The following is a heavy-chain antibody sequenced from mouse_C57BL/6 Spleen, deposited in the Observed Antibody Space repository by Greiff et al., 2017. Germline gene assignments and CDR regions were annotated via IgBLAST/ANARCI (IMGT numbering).Heavy chain of an antibody. CDR2: IDPSDSYT. CDR3: ARKAHYDGSSSYYAMDY. D-gene: IGHD1-1*01. CDR1: GYTFTSYW. V-gene: IGHV1-59*01. J-gene: IGHJ4*01. Sequence: QVQLQQPGAELVRPGTSVKLSCKASGYTFTSYWMHWVKQRPGQGLEWIGVIDPSDSYTNYNQKFKGKATLTVDTSSSTAYMQLSSLTSEDSAVYYCARKAHYDGSSSYYAMDYWGQGTSVTVSS.